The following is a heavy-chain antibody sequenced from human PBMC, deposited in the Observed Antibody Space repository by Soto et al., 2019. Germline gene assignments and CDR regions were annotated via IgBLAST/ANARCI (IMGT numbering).Heavy chain of an antibody. D-gene: IGHD3-16*01. CDR3: ARGGDRFDGMDV. CDR1: GFGFNGYD. J-gene: IGHJ6*01. V-gene: IGHV3-13*01. Sequence: EVQLVESGGGLVQPGGSLRLSCAASGFGFNGYDMHWVRQAPGKNLEWVAAISTAGDTYYLGSVKGRFTISREDAKNSLSLQMNSLRVGDTAVHYCARGGDRFDGMDVW. CDR2: ISTAGDT.